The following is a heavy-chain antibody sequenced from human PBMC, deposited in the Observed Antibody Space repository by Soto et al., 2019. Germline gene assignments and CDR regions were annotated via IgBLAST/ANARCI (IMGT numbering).Heavy chain of an antibody. Sequence: PVGSLRLSCAASGFTFSSYAMSWVRQAPGKGLEWVSAISGSGGSTYYADSVKGRFTISRDNSKNTLYLQMNSLRAEDTAVYYCAKGPLMRYYDSSGYQDGYGMDVWGQGTTVTVSS. J-gene: IGHJ6*02. CDR3: AKGPLMRYYDSSGYQDGYGMDV. D-gene: IGHD3-22*01. CDR2: ISGSGGST. V-gene: IGHV3-23*01. CDR1: GFTFSSYA.